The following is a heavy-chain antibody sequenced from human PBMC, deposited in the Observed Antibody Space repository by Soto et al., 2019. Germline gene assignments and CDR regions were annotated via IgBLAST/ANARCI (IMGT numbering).Heavy chain of an antibody. CDR1: GFTFSDYY. D-gene: IGHD4-17*01. CDR2: ISSSGSTI. CDR3: ARDHWATVRAPEYFQH. Sequence: GGSLRLSCAASGFTFSDYYMSWIRQAPGKGLEWVSYISSSGSTIYYADSVKGRFTISRDNAKNSLYLQMNSLRAEDTAVYYCARDHWATVRAPEYFQHWGQGTLVTVSS. V-gene: IGHV3-11*01. J-gene: IGHJ1*01.